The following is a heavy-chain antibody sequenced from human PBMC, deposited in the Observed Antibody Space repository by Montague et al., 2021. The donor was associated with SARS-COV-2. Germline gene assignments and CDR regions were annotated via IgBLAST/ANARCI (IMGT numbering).Heavy chain of an antibody. J-gene: IGHJ4*02. CDR3: ARASLAWLDY. Sequence: PALVKPTQTLTLTCTFSGFSLSTSGMCVSWIRQPPRKALEWLARIDWDDDKYYSTSLKTRLTISKDTSKNQVVLTMTNMDPVDTAMYYCARASLAWLDYWGQGTLVTVSS. CDR2: IDWDDDK. D-gene: IGHD5-24*01. V-gene: IGHV2-70*11. CDR1: GFSLSTSGMC.